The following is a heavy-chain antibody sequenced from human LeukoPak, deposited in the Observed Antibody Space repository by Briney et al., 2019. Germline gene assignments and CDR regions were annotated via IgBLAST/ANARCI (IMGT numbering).Heavy chain of an antibody. V-gene: IGHV4-59*01. CDR3: ARYCSGGSCYPYYYYGMDV. CDR1: GGSISSYY. CDR2: IYYSGST. J-gene: IGHJ6*02. D-gene: IGHD2-15*01. Sequence: SETLSLTCTVSGGSISSYYWSWIRQPPGKGLEWIGYIYYSGSTNYNPSLKSRVTISVDTSKNQFPLKLSSVTAADTAVYYCARYCSGGSCYPYYYYGMDVWGQGTTVTVSS.